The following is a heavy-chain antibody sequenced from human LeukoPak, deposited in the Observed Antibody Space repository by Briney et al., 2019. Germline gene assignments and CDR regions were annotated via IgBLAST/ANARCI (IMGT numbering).Heavy chain of an antibody. CDR2: IIPIFGTA. J-gene: IGHJ4*02. V-gene: IGHV1-69*06. Sequence: GASVKVSCKASGGTFSSYAISWVRQAPGQGLEWMGGIIPIFGTANYAQEFQGRVTITADKSTSTAYMELSSLRSEDTAVYYCARVAAVAVFDYWGQGTLVTVSS. CDR1: GGTFSSYA. CDR3: ARVAAVAVFDY. D-gene: IGHD6-19*01.